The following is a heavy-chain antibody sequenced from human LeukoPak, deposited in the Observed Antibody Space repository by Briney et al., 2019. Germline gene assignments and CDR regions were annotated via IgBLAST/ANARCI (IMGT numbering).Heavy chain of an antibody. Sequence: QSGGSLRLSCAASGFTFSSYAMSWVRQAPGKGLEWVSTISGSGGSTYYADSVKGRFTISRDNSKNTLYLQMNSLRAEDTAVYYCARARYFDWLHGPLFDYWGQGTLVTVSS. CDR3: ARARYFDWLHGPLFDY. CDR1: GFTFSSYA. J-gene: IGHJ4*02. D-gene: IGHD3-9*01. V-gene: IGHV3-23*01. CDR2: ISGSGGST.